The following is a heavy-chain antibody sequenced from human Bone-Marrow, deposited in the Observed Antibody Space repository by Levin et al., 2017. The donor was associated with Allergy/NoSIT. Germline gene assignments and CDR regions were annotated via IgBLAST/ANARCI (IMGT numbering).Heavy chain of an antibody. CDR1: GGSFSGYY. D-gene: IGHD2-21*02. Sequence: GSLRLSCAVYGGSFSGYYWSWIRQPPGKGLEWIGEINHSGSTNYNPFLKSRVTISVDTSKNQFSLKLSSVTAADTAVYYCARLPVVTRGYGYYYYYMDVWGKGTTVTVSS. CDR3: ARLPVVTRGYGYYYYYMDV. V-gene: IGHV4-34*01. J-gene: IGHJ6*03. CDR2: INHSGST.